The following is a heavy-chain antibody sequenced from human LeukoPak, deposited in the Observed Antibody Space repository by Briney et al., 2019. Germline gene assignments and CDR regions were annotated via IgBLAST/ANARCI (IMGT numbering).Heavy chain of an antibody. V-gene: IGHV1-18*01. J-gene: IGHJ4*02. D-gene: IGHD1-26*01. CDR3: ARDAVGAILDY. CDR2: ISGYNGNT. CDR1: GYTFTIFG. Sequence: GASVRVSCEPSGYTFTIFGICWVRQAPGQGLEGMGWISGYNGNTNYKQKFQSRVTMTKDTSTSTSYMELRSLRSDDTAVYYCARDAVGAILDYWGQGTLVTVSS.